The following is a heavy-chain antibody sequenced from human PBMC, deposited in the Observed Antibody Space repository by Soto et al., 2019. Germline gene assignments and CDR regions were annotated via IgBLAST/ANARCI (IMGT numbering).Heavy chain of an antibody. CDR3: TRGAAAPPSLPYFDT. Sequence: SETLSLTCTVSGASITTGGFSWTGVRQPPGGGLGWIGSVYHRASTQYNPSLKGRVSISVDTSRSLFSLRLTSSTAAYTAVYFCTRGAAAPPSLPYFDTWGQGTPVTVSS. V-gene: IGHV4-30-2*01. CDR1: GASITTGGFS. J-gene: IGHJ4*02. D-gene: IGHD6-6*01. CDR2: VYHRAST.